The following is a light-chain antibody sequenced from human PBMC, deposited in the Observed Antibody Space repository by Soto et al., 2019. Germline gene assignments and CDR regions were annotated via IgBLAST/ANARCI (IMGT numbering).Light chain of an antibody. Sequence: EIVLTQSPGTLSVSPGERATLSCRASQSVSSNYLAWYQQKPGQAPRLLIYGASSRATGIPDRFSGSGSGTDFTLTISRLEPEDFAVYYCQQYGSSPWTFGQGTKVDIK. CDR2: GAS. V-gene: IGKV3-20*01. CDR3: QQYGSSPWT. J-gene: IGKJ1*01. CDR1: QSVSSNY.